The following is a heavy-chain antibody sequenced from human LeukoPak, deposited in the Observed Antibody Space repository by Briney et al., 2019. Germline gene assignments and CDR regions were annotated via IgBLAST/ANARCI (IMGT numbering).Heavy chain of an antibody. D-gene: IGHD3-10*01. CDR2: IESEGRST. Sequence: PGGSLRLSCEGSGFTFSTTWMHWVRLAPGKVLVWVAHIESEGRSTTYADSVKGRFTISRDNSKNTLYLQMNSLKGDDTAVYYCAKASAFYYIDVWGKGTTVIISS. CDR1: GFTFSTTW. CDR3: AKASAFYYIDV. V-gene: IGHV3-74*03. J-gene: IGHJ6*03.